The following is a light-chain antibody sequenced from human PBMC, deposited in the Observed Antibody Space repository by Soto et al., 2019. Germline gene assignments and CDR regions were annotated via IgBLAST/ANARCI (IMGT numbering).Light chain of an antibody. J-gene: IGKJ5*01. CDR3: QQYNTYST. V-gene: IGKV1-5*01. CDR2: DAS. CDR1: QSINRW. Sequence: DIQMTQSSSTLSASCGDRVTITSRASQSINRWLAWYQQKPGKAPKALIYDASTLRSGVPSRFSGGGSGTEFTLTISSLQPDDFATYYCQQYNTYSTFGQGTRLEIK.